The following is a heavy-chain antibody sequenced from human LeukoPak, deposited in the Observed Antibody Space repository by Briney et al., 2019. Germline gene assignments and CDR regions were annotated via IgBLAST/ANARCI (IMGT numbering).Heavy chain of an antibody. Sequence: GASVNVSCKSSGYTFTSYGINWVRQAPGQGLEWMGWISGYNGDTKYARKLQGRVTMTADTSTSTAYMELRSLRSDDTAVYYCARDGGPYYDLLTGYYNLDYFDYWGQETLVTVSS. CDR1: GYTFTSYG. J-gene: IGHJ4*02. D-gene: IGHD3-9*01. CDR2: ISGYNGDT. V-gene: IGHV1-18*01. CDR3: ARDGGPYYDLLTGYYNLDYFDY.